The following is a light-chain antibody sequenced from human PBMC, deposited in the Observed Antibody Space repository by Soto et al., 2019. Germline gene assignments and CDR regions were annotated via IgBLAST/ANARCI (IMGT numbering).Light chain of an antibody. CDR3: QQYGSSPRT. CDR2: GAS. CDR1: KSVSSSY. V-gene: IGKV3-20*01. J-gene: IGKJ1*01. Sequence: IVLTQSPATLSLSPGERATLSCRASKSVSSSYLAWYQQKPGQAPRLLIYGASSRATGIPDRFSGSGSGTNFTLTISRLEPEDFAVYYCQQYGSSPRTFGQGTKVDI.